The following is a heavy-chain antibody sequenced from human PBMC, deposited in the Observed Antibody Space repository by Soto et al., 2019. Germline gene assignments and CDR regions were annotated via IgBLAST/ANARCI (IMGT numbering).Heavy chain of an antibody. CDR1: GFTFSSFG. CDR3: AKDSSGTYYWLDY. J-gene: IGHJ4*02. V-gene: IGHV3-30*18. CDR2: ISYDGSNK. Sequence: GGSLRLSCAASGFTFSSFGMHWVRQAPGKGLEWVAVISYDGSNKYYADSVKGRFTISRDNSKNTLYLQMNSLRAEDTAVYYCAKDSSGTYYWLDYWGQGTLVTVSS. D-gene: IGHD1-26*01.